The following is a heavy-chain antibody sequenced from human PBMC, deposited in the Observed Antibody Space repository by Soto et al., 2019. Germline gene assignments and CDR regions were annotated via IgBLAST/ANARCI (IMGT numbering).Heavy chain of an antibody. CDR3: TGSDSDGKFDY. V-gene: IGHV3-53*01. CDR1: GFTVSSNY. Sequence: EVQLVESGGGLIQPGGSLRLSCAASGFTVSSNYMSWVRQAPGKGLEWVSIIYNTGRTYYADSVKGRFTISRDNSKNTLYLHMNSLRAEDTAVYYCTGSDSDGKFDYWGQGTLVTVSS. CDR2: IYNTGRT. D-gene: IGHD5-18*01. J-gene: IGHJ4*02.